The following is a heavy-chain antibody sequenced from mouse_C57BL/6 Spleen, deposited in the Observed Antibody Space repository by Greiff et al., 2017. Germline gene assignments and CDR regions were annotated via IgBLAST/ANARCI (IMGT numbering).Heavy chain of an antibody. J-gene: IGHJ4*01. CDR1: GFTFSDYG. CDR3: ARAIYYDYDAYAMDY. V-gene: IGHV5-17*01. Sequence: EVQLVESGGGLVKPGGSLKLSCAASGFTFSDYGMHWVRQAPEKGLEWVAYISSGSSTIYYADTVKGRFTISRDNAKNTLFLQRTSLRSEDTAMYYCARAIYYDYDAYAMDYWGQGTSVTVSS. D-gene: IGHD2-4*01. CDR2: ISSGSSTI.